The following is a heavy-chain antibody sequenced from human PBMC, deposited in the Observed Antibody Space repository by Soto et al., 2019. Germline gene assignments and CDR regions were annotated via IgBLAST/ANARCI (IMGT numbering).Heavy chain of an antibody. CDR3: ARAIAVAGSDAFDI. CDR2: ISGSGGSP. D-gene: IGHD6-19*01. V-gene: IGHV3-23*01. CDR1: GFTFSNYA. Sequence: GSLRLSCAASGFTFSNYAMNWVRQAPGKGLEWVSTISGSGGSPYYADSVKGRVTISRDNSKNTLYLQMNRLSAEDTAMYYCARAIAVAGSDAFDIWGPGAMVTAS. J-gene: IGHJ3*02.